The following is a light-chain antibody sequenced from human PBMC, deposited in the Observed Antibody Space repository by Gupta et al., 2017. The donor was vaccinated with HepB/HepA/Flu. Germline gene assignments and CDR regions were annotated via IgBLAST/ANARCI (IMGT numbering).Light chain of an antibody. Sequence: EIVMTQSPDILSVSPGEKATLSCRASQSVRSSLAWYQQSPGRTPRLLIYSASHRASNIPIRFSGSGSGTEFTLTISSRQSEDFAIYYCQQYYEGWTFGQGTKVEIK. CDR2: SAS. CDR1: QSVRSS. CDR3: QQYYEGWT. V-gene: IGKV3-15*01. J-gene: IGKJ1*01.